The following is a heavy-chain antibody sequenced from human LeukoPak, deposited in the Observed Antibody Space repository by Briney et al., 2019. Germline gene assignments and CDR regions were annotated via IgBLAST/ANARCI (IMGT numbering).Heavy chain of an antibody. J-gene: IGHJ4*02. CDR1: GGTFSSYA. D-gene: IGHD3-9*01. Sequence: ASVKVSCKASGGTFSSYAISWVRQAPGQGLEWMGGIIPILGTANYAQKFQGRVTITADESTSTAYMELSSLRSEDTAVYYCARAVGYDILTGYYTFDYWGQGTLVTVSS. CDR3: ARAVGYDILTGYYTFDY. V-gene: IGHV1-69*13. CDR2: IIPILGTA.